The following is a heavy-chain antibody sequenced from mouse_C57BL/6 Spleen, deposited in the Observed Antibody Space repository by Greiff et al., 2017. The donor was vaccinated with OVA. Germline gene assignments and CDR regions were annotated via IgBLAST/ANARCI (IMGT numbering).Heavy chain of an antibody. CDR3: AREENSYYGYDGFDY. Sequence: QVQLQQPGAELVKPGASVKLSCKASGYTFTSYWMHWVKQRPGQGLEWIGMIHPNSGSTNYNEKFKSKATLTVDKSSSTAYMQLSSLTSEDSAVYYCAREENSYYGYDGFDYWGQGTTLTVSS. CDR2: IHPNSGST. J-gene: IGHJ2*01. V-gene: IGHV1-64*01. D-gene: IGHD2-9*01. CDR1: GYTFTSYW.